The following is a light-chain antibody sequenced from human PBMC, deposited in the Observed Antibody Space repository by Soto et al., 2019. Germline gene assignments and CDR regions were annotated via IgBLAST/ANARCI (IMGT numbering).Light chain of an antibody. Sequence: ETVLTQSPATRSVSPGERVTLSCRASETVSTNLAWYQQTPGQSPRILIYRANVSATGNPSRFSGRVARTEFSLTISSMQYEDSAVYYCQQYDTRPTFGVG. CDR2: RAN. CDR3: QQYDTRPT. J-gene: IGKJ4*01. CDR1: ETVSTN. V-gene: IGKV3-15*01.